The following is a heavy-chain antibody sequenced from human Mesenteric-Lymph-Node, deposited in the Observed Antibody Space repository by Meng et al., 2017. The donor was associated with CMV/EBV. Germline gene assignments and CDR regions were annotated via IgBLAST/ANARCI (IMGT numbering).Heavy chain of an antibody. D-gene: IGHD3-9*01. CDR2: IKQDGSGK. V-gene: IGHV3-7*01. CDR1: GFTLSSHW. J-gene: IGHJ4*02. CDR3: AKGSALYFDWLSSFDY. Sequence: GGSLRLSCSASGFTLSSHWMNWVRQAPGRGLEWVANIKQDGSGKNYVDSVKGRFTISRDNAENSLYLQMNSLRAEDTAVYYCAKGSALYFDWLSSFDYWGQGTLVTVSS.